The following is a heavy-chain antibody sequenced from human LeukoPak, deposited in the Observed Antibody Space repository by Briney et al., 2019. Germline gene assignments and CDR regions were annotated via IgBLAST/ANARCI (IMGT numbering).Heavy chain of an antibody. J-gene: IGHJ4*02. V-gene: IGHV3-23*01. D-gene: IGHD2/OR15-2a*01. CDR3: AKTSLNIDY. Sequence: GGTLRLSCGASGFTFSSYGMTWVRQAPGKGLEWVSAISGSGGSTYYADSVKGRFTISRDNSKNTLYLQMNSLRAEDTAVYYCAKTSLNIDYWGQGTLVTVSS. CDR1: GFTFSSYG. CDR2: ISGSGGST.